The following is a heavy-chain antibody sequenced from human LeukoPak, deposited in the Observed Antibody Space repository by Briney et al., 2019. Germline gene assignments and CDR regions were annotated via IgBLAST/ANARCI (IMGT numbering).Heavy chain of an antibody. CDR2: IYYSGST. Sequence: SETLSLTCTVSGGSISSYYWGWIRQPPGKGLEWIGYIYYSGSTNYNPSLKSRVTISVDTSKNQFSLKLSSVTAADTAVYYCARCHDYGDYVWFDPWGQGTLVTVSS. J-gene: IGHJ5*02. V-gene: IGHV4-59*01. CDR3: ARCHDYGDYVWFDP. CDR1: GGSISSYY. D-gene: IGHD4-17*01.